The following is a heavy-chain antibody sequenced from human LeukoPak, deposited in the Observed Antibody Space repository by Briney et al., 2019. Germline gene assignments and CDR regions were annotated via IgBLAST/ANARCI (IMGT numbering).Heavy chain of an antibody. CDR2: IYSDGRT. Sequence: GGSLRLSCAASGFTVSSTYISWVRQAPGRGLEWVSVIYSDGRTYYADSLKGRFTISRDNAENSVYLQMNSLRAEDTAVYYCATLVAKHWGQGTLVTVSS. V-gene: IGHV3-53*01. D-gene: IGHD5-12*01. J-gene: IGHJ4*02. CDR3: ATLVAKH. CDR1: GFTVSSTY.